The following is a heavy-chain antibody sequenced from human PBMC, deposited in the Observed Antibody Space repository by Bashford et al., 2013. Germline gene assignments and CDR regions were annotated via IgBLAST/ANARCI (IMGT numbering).Heavy chain of an antibody. Sequence: SSETLSLTCAVSGYSISSGYYWGWIRQPPGKGLEWIGSIYHSGSTYYNPSLKSRVTISVDTSKNQFSLKLSSVTAADTAVYYCARGFFDYWGQGTLVTVSS. V-gene: IGHV4-38-2*01. J-gene: IGHJ4*02. CDR1: GYSISSGYY. CDR2: IYHSGST. CDR3: ARGFFDY.